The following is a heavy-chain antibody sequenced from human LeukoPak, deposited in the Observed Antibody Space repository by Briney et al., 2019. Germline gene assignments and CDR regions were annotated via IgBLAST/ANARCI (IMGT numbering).Heavy chain of an antibody. Sequence: PSETLSLTCTVSGGSISSYYWSWIRQPPGKGLEWIGYIYYSGSTNYNPSLKSRVTISVDTSKNQFSLKLSSVTAADTDVYYCARELIESEFDPWGQGTLVTVSS. D-gene: IGHD3-22*01. CDR3: ARELIESEFDP. V-gene: IGHV4-59*01. J-gene: IGHJ5*02. CDR1: GGSISSYY. CDR2: IYYSGST.